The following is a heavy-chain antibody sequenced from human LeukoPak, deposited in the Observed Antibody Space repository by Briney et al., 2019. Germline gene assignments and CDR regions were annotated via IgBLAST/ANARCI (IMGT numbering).Heavy chain of an antibody. CDR1: GYTFTSYG. V-gene: IGHV1-18*01. D-gene: IGHD6-19*01. CDR2: ISAYNGNT. Sequence: ASVKVSCKASGYTFTSYGISWVRQAPGQGLEWMGWISAYNGNTNYAQKLQGRVTMTTDTSTSTAYMELRSLRSDDTAVYYCARDGTYSSGWSGWFDPWGQGALVTVSS. CDR3: ARDGTYSSGWSGWFDP. J-gene: IGHJ5*02.